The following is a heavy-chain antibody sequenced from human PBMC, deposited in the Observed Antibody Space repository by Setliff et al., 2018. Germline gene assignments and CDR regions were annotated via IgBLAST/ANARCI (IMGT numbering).Heavy chain of an antibody. Sequence: SETLSLTCSVSGASISSYFWTWIRQPPGKGLEWIGNIHTSESTKYNPSLKSRVTISLDTSKRQFSLKVTSLIAADTAVYYCARARDGIDFDYFDYWGRGTPVTVSS. V-gene: IGHV4-4*08. CDR2: IHTSEST. J-gene: IGHJ4*02. CDR3: ARARDGIDFDYFDY. CDR1: GASISSYF.